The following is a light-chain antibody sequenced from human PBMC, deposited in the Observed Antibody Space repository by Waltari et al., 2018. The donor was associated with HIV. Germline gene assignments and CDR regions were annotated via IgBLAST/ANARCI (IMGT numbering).Light chain of an antibody. J-gene: IGKJ4*01. CDR1: QNVLTRSTNKNY. CDR2: WAS. V-gene: IGKV4-1*01. Sequence: DIVMTQSPDSLAVSLGERATINCKSSQNVLTRSTNKNYQAWYHQRPGQPPKLLIYWASARESGVPDRFSGSESGTDFTLTISSLQAEDVAVYYCQQYFSTPVIFGGGTKVEIK. CDR3: QQYFSTPVI.